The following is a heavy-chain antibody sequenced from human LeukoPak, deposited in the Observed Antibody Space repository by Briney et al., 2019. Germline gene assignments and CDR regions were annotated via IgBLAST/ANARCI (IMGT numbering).Heavy chain of an antibody. CDR2: ISSSSSYI. J-gene: IGHJ4*02. Sequence: PGGSLRLSCAASGFTFSSYSMNWVRQAPGKGLEWVSSISSSSSYIYYADSVKGRFTISRDNAKNSLYLQMNSLRAEDTAVYYCAREWELLKFSRGGFDYWGQGTLVTVSS. CDR1: GFTFSSYS. V-gene: IGHV3-21*01. D-gene: IGHD1-26*01. CDR3: AREWELLKFSRGGFDY.